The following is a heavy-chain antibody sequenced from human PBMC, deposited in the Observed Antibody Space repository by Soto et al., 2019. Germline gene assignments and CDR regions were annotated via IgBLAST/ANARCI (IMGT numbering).Heavy chain of an antibody. CDR1: GGSVISGNFY. V-gene: IGHV4-61*01. CDR3: ARGLGRLPFEH. Sequence: QVQLQESGPGLVKPSETLSLTCSVSGGSVISGNFYWSWIRQSPGKGLEWLGYVSHSVPPNYNPSLESRRTLSMDMSHNQFSMRLASVTAADTAVYFCARGLGRLPFEHWGQGILVTVSS. J-gene: IGHJ4*02. CDR2: VSHSVPP. D-gene: IGHD3-16*01.